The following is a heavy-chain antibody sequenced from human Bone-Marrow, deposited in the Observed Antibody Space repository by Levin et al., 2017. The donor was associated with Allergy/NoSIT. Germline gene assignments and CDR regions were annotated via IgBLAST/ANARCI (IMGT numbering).Heavy chain of an antibody. J-gene: IGHJ2*01. CDR2: IKQDGSEK. CDR3: ARVVTAKPYWYFDL. D-gene: IGHD2-21*02. V-gene: IGHV3-7*04. CDR1: GFTFSSYW. Sequence: GESLKISCAASGFTFSSYWMSWVRQAPGKGLEWVANIKQDGSEKYYVDSVKGRFTISRDNAKNSLYLQMNSLRAEDTAVYYCARVVTAKPYWYFDLWGRGTLVTVSS.